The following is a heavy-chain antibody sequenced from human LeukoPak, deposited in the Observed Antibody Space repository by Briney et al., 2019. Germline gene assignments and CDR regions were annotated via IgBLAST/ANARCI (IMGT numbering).Heavy chain of an antibody. D-gene: IGHD2-2*01. CDR3: ARGYCSSTSCYFSFGY. CDR2: MNPNSGNT. CDR1: GYTFTSYD. Sequence: CASVKVSCKASGYTFTSYDINWVRQATGQGLEWMGWMNPNSGNTGYAQKFQGRVTMTRNTSISTAYMELSSLRSEDTAVYYCARGYCSSTSCYFSFGYWGQGTLVTVSS. V-gene: IGHV1-8*01. J-gene: IGHJ4*02.